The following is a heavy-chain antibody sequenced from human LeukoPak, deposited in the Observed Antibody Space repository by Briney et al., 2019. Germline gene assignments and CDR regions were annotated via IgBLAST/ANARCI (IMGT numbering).Heavy chain of an antibody. Sequence: ASVKVSCKASGYTFTAYYIHWVRQAPGQGLEWMGRINPNSGGTNYAQKFQGRVTISVDTSKNQFSLKLSSVTAADTAVYYCARDRGITGYSSGWSPILNFDYWGQGTLVTVSS. CDR3: ARDRGITGYSSGWSPILNFDY. D-gene: IGHD6-19*01. CDR2: INPNSGGT. CDR1: GYTFTAYY. V-gene: IGHV1-2*02. J-gene: IGHJ4*02.